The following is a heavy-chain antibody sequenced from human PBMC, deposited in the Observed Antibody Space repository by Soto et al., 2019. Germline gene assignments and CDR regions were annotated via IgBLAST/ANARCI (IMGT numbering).Heavy chain of an antibody. V-gene: IGHV3-30*18. D-gene: IGHD3-22*01. J-gene: IGHJ3*02. Sequence: GGSLRLSCAASGFTFSSYGMHWVRRAPGTGLEWVAVISYDGSNKYYADSVKGRFTISRDNSKNTLYLQMNSLRAEDTAVYYCAKGRITMIVVVTADDDFDIWGQGTMVTVSS. CDR2: ISYDGSNK. CDR3: AKGRITMIVVVTADDDFDI. CDR1: GFTFSSYG.